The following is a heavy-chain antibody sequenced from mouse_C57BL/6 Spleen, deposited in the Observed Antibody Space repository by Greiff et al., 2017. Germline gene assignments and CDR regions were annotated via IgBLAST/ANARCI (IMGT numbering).Heavy chain of an antibody. CDR3: ARVPYYYGSSYDAFDY. V-gene: IGHV3-6*01. Sequence: ESGPGLVKPSQSLSLTCSVTGYSITSGYYWNWIRQFPGNKLEWMGYISYDGSNNYNPSLKNRISITRDTSKNQFFLKLNSVTTEDTATYYCARVPYYYGSSYDAFDYWGQGTTLTVSS. D-gene: IGHD1-1*01. CDR2: ISYDGSN. J-gene: IGHJ2*01. CDR1: GYSITSGYY.